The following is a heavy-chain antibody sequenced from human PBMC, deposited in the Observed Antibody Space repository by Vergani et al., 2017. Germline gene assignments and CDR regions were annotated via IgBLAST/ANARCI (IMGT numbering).Heavy chain of an antibody. CDR2: FDPEHGEV. Sequence: QVQLVQSGSEVRKPGASVKVSCQVSGYSLTELTIHWVRQAPGKGLEWMGGFDPEHGEVTFAHHIQGRVTMTEDRSTFTAYMDLSSVRPEDTALCYCAIVTVYCDSGCYYWDYWGQGTLVTVSS. J-gene: IGHJ4*02. D-gene: IGHD3-22*01. CDR3: AIVTVYCDSGCYYWDY. V-gene: IGHV1-24*01. CDR1: GYSLTELT.